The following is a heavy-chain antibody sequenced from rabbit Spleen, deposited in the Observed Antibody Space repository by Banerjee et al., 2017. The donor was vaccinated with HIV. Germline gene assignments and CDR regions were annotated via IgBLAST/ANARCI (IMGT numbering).Heavy chain of an antibody. Sequence: QEQLKESGGGLVQPEGSLTLTCKASGFSFGDRDVMCWVRQAPGKGLEWIACINAATAKPVYATWAKGRFTISRTSSTTVTLRMTSLTAADTATYFCARDLVAVIGWNFNLWGPGTLVTVS. V-gene: IGHV1S45*01. CDR1: GFSFGDRDV. CDR3: ARDLVAVIGWNFNL. J-gene: IGHJ4*01. D-gene: IGHD1-1*01. CDR2: INAATAKP.